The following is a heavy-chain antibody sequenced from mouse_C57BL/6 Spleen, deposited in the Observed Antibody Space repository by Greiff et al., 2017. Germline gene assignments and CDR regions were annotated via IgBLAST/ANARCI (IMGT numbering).Heavy chain of an antibody. CDR1: GYTFTDYY. J-gene: IGHJ4*01. CDR2: IYPGSGNT. D-gene: IGHD2-4*01. Sequence: QVQLQQPGAELVRPGASVKLSCKASGYTFTDYYINWVKQRPGQGLEWIARIYPGSGNTYYNEKFKGKATLTAEKSSSTAYMQLSILTSEDSAVYFCARRRYYYYDGYAMDYGGQGTSVTVSS. CDR3: ARRRYYYYDGYAMDY. V-gene: IGHV1-76*01.